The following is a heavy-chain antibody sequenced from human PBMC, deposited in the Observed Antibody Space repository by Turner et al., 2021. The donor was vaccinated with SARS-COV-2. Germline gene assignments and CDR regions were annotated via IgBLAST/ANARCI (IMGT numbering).Heavy chain of an antibody. J-gene: IGHJ2*01. V-gene: IGHV3-23*01. CDR2: ISGSGGST. Sequence: EVQLLESGGGLVPPGGSLRLSCAASGFTFSSYAMSWVRQAPGKGLEWVSAISGSGGSTYYADSVKGRFTISRDTSKNTLYLQMNSLRAEDTAVYYCAKNYGFYWYFDLWGRGTLVTVSS. D-gene: IGHD1-7*01. CDR3: AKNYGFYWYFDL. CDR1: GFTFSSYA.